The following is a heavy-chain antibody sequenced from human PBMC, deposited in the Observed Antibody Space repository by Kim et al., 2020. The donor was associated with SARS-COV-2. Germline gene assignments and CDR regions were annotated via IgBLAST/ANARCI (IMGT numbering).Heavy chain of an antibody. CDR1: GFTFGDYV. Sequence: GGSLRLSCTASGFTFGDYVMSWVRQAPGKGLEWVGLIRSKTYGGTTEYATSVKGRFTISRDDSKSIAYLQMNSLKTEDTAVYYCSRGGLGAYGDHVPPWDWGQGTQVTVSS. CDR3: SRGGLGAYGDHVPPWD. J-gene: IGHJ4*02. V-gene: IGHV3-49*04. CDR2: IRSKTYGGTT. D-gene: IGHD4-17*01.